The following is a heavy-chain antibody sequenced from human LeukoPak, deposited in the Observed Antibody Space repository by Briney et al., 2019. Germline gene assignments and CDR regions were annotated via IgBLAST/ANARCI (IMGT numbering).Heavy chain of an antibody. CDR3: AKQGASSLTARSNH. CDR1: GSTFSSYA. Sequence: PGRSLRLSCAASGSTFSSYAMSWVRHAPGKVLEWVSGVSGSGDSTYYADSVTGRLTVSRDNSKNTLDLQMNSLRAEDTAVYYCAKQGASSLTARSNHWGQGTLVTVSS. D-gene: IGHD6-6*01. J-gene: IGHJ5*02. V-gene: IGHV3-23*01. CDR2: VSGSGDST.